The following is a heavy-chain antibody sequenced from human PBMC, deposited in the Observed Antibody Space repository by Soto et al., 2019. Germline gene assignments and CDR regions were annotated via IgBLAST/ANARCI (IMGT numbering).Heavy chain of an antibody. Sequence: GSLRLSCAASGFTFSSYWMSWVRQAPGKGLEWVANIKQDGSEKYYVDSVKGRFTISRDNAKNSLYLQMYSLRAEDTAVYYCARDKAYDSSGYYAFDIWGQGTMVTVSS. CDR2: IKQDGSEK. V-gene: IGHV3-7*03. J-gene: IGHJ3*02. CDR3: ARDKAYDSSGYYAFDI. CDR1: GFTFSSYW. D-gene: IGHD3-22*01.